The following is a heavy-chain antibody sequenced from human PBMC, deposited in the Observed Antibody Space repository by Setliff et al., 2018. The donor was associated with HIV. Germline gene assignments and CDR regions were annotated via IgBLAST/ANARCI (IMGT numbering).Heavy chain of an antibody. D-gene: IGHD6-13*01. CDR1: GYTFTSYG. CDR2: INAYNGNT. V-gene: IGHV1-18*01. J-gene: IGHJ3*02. CDR3: ARDSNPRRSWYSGDAFDI. Sequence: ASVKVSCKASGYTFTSYGISWVRQAPGQGLEWMGWINAYNGNTNYAQKLQGRVTMTTDTSTSTAYMELRSLRSDDTAVYYCARDSNPRRSWYSGDAFDIWGQGTMVTVSS.